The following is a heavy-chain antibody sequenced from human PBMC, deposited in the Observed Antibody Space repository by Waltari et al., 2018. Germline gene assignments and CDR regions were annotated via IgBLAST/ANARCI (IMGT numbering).Heavy chain of an antibody. CDR3: TRLSDPVSIGAMDV. Sequence: EVQLVESGGGLVQPGGSLKLSCAASGFTFGGSAMHWVRQASGKGLEWVGRIKSKGSNYATAYAASVKGRFTVSRDDSKNTAYLQMDSLKTEDTAVYFCTRLSDPVSIGAMDVWDQGTTVIVSS. CDR1: GFTFGGSA. D-gene: IGHD3-16*01. V-gene: IGHV3-73*01. J-gene: IGHJ6*02. CDR2: IKSKGSNYAT.